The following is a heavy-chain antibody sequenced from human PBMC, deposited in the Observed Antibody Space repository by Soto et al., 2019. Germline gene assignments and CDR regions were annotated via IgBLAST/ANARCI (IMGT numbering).Heavy chain of an antibody. D-gene: IGHD3-16*01. CDR3: AKPQGGEYAFDI. Sequence: EVQLLESGGGLVQPGGSPRLSCAASGFTFSSYAMSWVRQAPGKGLEWVSAISGSGGSTYYADSVKGRFTISRDNSKNTLYLQMNSLRAEDTAVYYCAKPQGGEYAFDIWGQGTMVTVSS. J-gene: IGHJ3*02. CDR1: GFTFSSYA. V-gene: IGHV3-23*01. CDR2: ISGSGGST.